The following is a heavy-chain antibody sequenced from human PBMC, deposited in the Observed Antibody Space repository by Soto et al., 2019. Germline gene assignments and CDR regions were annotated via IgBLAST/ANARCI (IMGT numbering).Heavy chain of an antibody. CDR3: ARVWGGAFDF. CDR1: GDSITSSKHY. CDR2: IYLSGFT. Sequence: SETLSLTCTVSGDSITSSKHYWSWIRQHPGKGLEWIGYIYLSGFTYSTPSLKSRVNMSLDTSKNQFSLKLSSVTAADTAVYYCARVWGGAFDFWGQGTMVTVSS. J-gene: IGHJ3*01. D-gene: IGHD3-10*01. V-gene: IGHV4-31*03.